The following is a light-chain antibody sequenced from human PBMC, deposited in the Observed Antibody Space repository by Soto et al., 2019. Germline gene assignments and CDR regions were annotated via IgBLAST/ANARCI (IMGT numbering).Light chain of an antibody. CDR2: GAS. CDR1: QSVSSSY. V-gene: IGKV3-20*01. J-gene: IGKJ2*01. CDR3: RKYVSPPYP. Sequence: EIVLTQSPGTLSLSPGERATLSCRASQSVSSSYLAWYQQKPGQAPRLLIYGASSRPTGIPDRFRGSGSGTDFTLTISSLELEVFAFYYCRKYVSPPYPLGQGTNLEIK.